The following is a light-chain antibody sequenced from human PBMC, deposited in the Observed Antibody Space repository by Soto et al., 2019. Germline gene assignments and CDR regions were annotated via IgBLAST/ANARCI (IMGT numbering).Light chain of an antibody. CDR1: QSVSSSY. CDR2: DAS. CDR3: HQYGYSPFT. Sequence: EIVLTQSPGTLSLSPGERATLSCRASQSVSSSYLAWYQQKPGQAPRLLIYDASSRATGIPDRFSGSGSGTDFTLTISRLEPEDFAVYYCHQYGYSPFTFGGGTMVEI. J-gene: IGKJ4*01. V-gene: IGKV3-20*01.